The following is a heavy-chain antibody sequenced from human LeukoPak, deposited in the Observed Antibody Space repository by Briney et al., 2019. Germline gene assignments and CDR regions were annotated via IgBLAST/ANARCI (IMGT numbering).Heavy chain of an antibody. D-gene: IGHD6-13*01. J-gene: IGHJ4*02. CDR2: ISPIGTAT. CDR1: RSTITSYA. CDR3: VKDGLYRSSWCVCDY. V-gene: IGHV3-23*01. Sequence: GGSLRLSCAASRSTITSYAMSWVRQPPGKGLEWVSGISPIGTATSYADSVKGRFTTSRDNTKNTLYLQMNSLRAEDTAVYYCVKDGLYRSSWCVCDYWGQGTLVTVSS.